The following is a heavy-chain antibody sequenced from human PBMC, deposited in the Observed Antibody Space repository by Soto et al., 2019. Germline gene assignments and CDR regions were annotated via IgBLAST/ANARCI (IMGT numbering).Heavy chain of an antibody. CDR2: IYHSGST. CDR3: VRLDAASPGDFDY. CDR1: GGSISSSNW. V-gene: IGHV4-4*02. D-gene: IGHD6-13*01. Sequence: QVQLQESGPGLVKPSGTLSLTCAVSGGSISSSNWWSWVRQPPGKGLEWIGEIYHSGSTHYNPSLPSPVTISVDKSKNQFSLNLSSVTAADTAVYYCVRLDAASPGDFDYWGQGTLVTVSS. J-gene: IGHJ4*02.